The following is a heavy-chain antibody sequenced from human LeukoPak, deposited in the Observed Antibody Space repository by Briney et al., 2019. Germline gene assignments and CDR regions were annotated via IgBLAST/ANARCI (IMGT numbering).Heavy chain of an antibody. CDR3: ARAKGSDYDFWSGYYRDYYYYYMDV. Sequence: SETLSLTCTVSGGSISSYYWSWIRQPAGKGLEWIGRIYTSGSTNYNPSLKSRVTMSVDTSKNQFSLKLSSVTAADTAVYYCARAKGSDYDFWSGYYRDYYYYYMDVWGKGTTVTVSS. D-gene: IGHD3-3*01. J-gene: IGHJ6*03. V-gene: IGHV4-4*07. CDR1: GGSISSYY. CDR2: IYTSGST.